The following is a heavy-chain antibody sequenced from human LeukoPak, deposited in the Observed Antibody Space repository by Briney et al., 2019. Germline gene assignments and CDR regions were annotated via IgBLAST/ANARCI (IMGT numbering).Heavy chain of an antibody. J-gene: IGHJ3*02. Sequence: GGSLRLSCAASGFTFSSYWMSWVRQAPGKGLEWVSAITGTGDITYYADSVKGRFTISRDNSKNTLYLQTNSLRAEDTAVYYCAKLVVVITRGAFDIWGQGTMVTVSS. CDR2: ITGTGDIT. CDR3: AKLVVVITRGAFDI. D-gene: IGHD3-22*01. CDR1: GFTFSSYW. V-gene: IGHV3-23*01.